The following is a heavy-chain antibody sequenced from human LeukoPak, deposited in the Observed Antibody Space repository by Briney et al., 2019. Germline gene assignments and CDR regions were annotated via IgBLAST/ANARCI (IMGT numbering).Heavy chain of an antibody. Sequence: GGSLRLSCAASGFTFSSYEMNWARQAPGKGLEWVSYISSSGSTIYYADSVRGRFTISRDNAKNSLYLQMNSLRAEDTAVYYCARGQTYLWFGELLYGTGGAFDIWGQGTMVTVSS. CDR2: ISSSGSTI. D-gene: IGHD3-10*01. V-gene: IGHV3-48*03. J-gene: IGHJ3*02. CDR3: ARGQTYLWFGELLYGTGGAFDI. CDR1: GFTFSSYE.